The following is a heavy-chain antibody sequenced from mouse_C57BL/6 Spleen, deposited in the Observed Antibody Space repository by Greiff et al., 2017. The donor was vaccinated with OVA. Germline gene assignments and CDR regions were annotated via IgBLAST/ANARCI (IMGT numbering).Heavy chain of an antibody. CDR3: ARITTVEGGYYYAMDY. Sequence: VQLKESGPGLVKPSQSLSLTCSVTGYSITSGYYWNWIRQFPGNKLEWMGYISYDGSNNYNPSLKNRISITRDTSKNQFFLKLNSVTTEDTATYYCARITTVEGGYYYAMDYWGQGTSVTVSS. D-gene: IGHD1-1*01. CDR1: GYSITSGYY. J-gene: IGHJ4*01. CDR2: ISYDGSN. V-gene: IGHV3-6*01.